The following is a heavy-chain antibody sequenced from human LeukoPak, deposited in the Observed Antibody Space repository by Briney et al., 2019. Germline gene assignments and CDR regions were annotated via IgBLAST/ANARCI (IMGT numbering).Heavy chain of an antibody. CDR2: ISSSSSYI. J-gene: IGHJ4*02. D-gene: IGHD3-3*01. V-gene: IGHV3-21*01. CDR3: AKGDYDFWSGYYTGSCHFDY. CDR1: GFTFSSYS. Sequence: PGGSLRLSCAASGFTFSSYSMNWVRQAPGKGLEWVSSISSSSSYIYYADSVKGRFTISRDNAKNSLYLQMNSLRAEDTAVYYCAKGDYDFWSGYYTGSCHFDYWGQGTLVTVSS.